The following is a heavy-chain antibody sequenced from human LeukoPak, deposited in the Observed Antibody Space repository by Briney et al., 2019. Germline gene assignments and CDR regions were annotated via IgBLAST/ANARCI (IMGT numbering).Heavy chain of an antibody. CDR3: ARRTTSCPDY. D-gene: IGHD2-2*01. J-gene: IGHJ4*02. V-gene: IGHV3-23*01. Sequence: GGSLRLSCAASGFTFSSYGMSWVRQAPGKGLEWVSAISGSAGSTYYADSVQGRFTISRDNSKNTLYLQMNSLRAEDTAVYYCARRTTSCPDYWGQGTLVTVSS. CDR2: ISGSAGST. CDR1: GFTFSSYG.